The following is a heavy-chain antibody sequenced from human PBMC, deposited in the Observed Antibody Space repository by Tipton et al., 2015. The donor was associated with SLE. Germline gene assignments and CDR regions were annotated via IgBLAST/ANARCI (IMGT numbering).Heavy chain of an antibody. CDR3: ARAGGGDSNWFDP. CDR2: IYYSGST. D-gene: IGHD2-21*01. J-gene: IGHJ5*02. Sequence: TLSLTCTVSGGSINSYYWGWIRQPPGKGLEWIGSIYYSGSTYYNPSLKSRVTISVDTSKNQFSLKLSSVTAADTAVYYCARAGGGDSNWFDPWGQGTLVTVSS. CDR1: GGSINSYY. V-gene: IGHV4-39*07.